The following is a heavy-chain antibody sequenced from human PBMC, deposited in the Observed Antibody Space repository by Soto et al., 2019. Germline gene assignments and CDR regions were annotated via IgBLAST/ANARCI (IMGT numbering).Heavy chain of an antibody. V-gene: IGHV4-39*01. D-gene: IGHD6-19*01. CDR2: IYYSGST. CDR1: GGSISSSSYY. J-gene: IGHJ6*02. CDR3: ASSIAVADNYYYYYGMDV. Sequence: SETLSLTCTVSGGSISSSSYYWGWIRQPPGKGLEWIGSIYYSGSTYYNPSLKSRVTISVDTSKNQFSLKLSSVTAADTAVYYCASSIAVADNYYYYYGMDVWGQGTTVTVSS.